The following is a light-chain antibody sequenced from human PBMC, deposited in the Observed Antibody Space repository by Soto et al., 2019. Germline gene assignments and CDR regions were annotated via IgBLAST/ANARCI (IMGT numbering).Light chain of an antibody. CDR3: QSYDSSLSGSV. CDR2: GNS. Sequence: QSVLTQPPSVSGAPGQSVTISCTGSSSNIGAGYDVHWYQQLPGTAPKLLIYGNSNRPSGVPDRFSGSKSGTSASLAITGLQAEEEADYYCQSYDSSLSGSVFGGGTKLTVL. V-gene: IGLV1-40*01. J-gene: IGLJ2*01. CDR1: SSNIGAGYD.